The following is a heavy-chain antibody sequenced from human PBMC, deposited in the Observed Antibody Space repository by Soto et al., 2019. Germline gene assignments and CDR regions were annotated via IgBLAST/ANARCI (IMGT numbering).Heavy chain of an antibody. D-gene: IGHD3-3*01. Sequence: SETLSLTCTVSGASISSAAYYWSWIRQRPGEGLEWIGFISYSGNTYQSPSLKSRLLLSVDTSKNQFSLELSFVTAADTAVYYCARGPPPFCSSYRFSYFDSWGHGSLVTASS. CDR2: ISYSGNT. CDR1: GASISSAAYY. V-gene: IGHV4-31*03. CDR3: ARGPPPFCSSYRFSYFDS. J-gene: IGHJ4*01.